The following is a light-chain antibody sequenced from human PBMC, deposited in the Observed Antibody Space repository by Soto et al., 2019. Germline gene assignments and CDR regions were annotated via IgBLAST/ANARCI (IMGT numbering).Light chain of an antibody. Sequence: QSALTQPASVSGSPRQSITISCTGGSSDVGSSNFVSWYQQHPGKAPKLIIYEGTRRPSGVPGRFSGSKSGNTASLTISGLQAEDEADYYCCSFPGSSTFYLFGTGTKLTVL. CDR3: CSFPGSSTFYL. J-gene: IGLJ1*01. CDR1: SSDVGSSNF. V-gene: IGLV2-23*01. CDR2: EGT.